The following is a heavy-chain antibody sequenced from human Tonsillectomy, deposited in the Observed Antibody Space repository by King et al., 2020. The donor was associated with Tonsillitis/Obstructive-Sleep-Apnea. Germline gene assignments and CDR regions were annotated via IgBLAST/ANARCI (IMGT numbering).Heavy chain of an antibody. CDR1: GFTFSGSA. J-gene: IGHJ4*02. Sequence: VQLVESGGGLVQPGGSLKLSCAASGFTFSGSAMHWVRQASGKGLEWVGRIRSKANSYATAYAASVKGRFTISRDDSQNTAYLQMNSLKTEDTAVYYCMRHGGDCSSTSCFYDYWGQGTLVTVSS. D-gene: IGHD2-2*01. CDR2: IRSKANSYAT. V-gene: IGHV3-73*01. CDR3: MRHGGDCSSTSCFYDY.